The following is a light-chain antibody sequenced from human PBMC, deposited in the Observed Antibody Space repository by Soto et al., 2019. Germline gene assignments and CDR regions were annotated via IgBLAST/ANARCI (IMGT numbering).Light chain of an antibody. V-gene: IGLV2-23*01. Sequence: QSVLTQPASVSGSPGQSITISCTGTNSDVGSYNLVSWYQQHPGKAPKLMIYEGSKRPSGVSNRFSGSKSGNTASLTISGLQAEDEADYYCCSYAGSSTSYVFGTGTKLTVL. J-gene: IGLJ1*01. CDR3: CSYAGSSTSYV. CDR1: NSDVGSYNL. CDR2: EGS.